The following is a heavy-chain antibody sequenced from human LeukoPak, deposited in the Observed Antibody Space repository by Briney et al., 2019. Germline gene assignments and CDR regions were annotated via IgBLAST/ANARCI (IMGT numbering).Heavy chain of an antibody. CDR3: ATAPARPSGSYYHFDY. CDR1: GYTLTELS. D-gene: IGHD1-26*01. V-gene: IGHV1-24*01. CDR2: FDPEDGET. Sequence: ASVKVSCKVSGYTLTELSMHWVRQAPGKGLEWMGGFDPEDGETIYAQKFQGRVTMTEDTSTDTAYMELSSLGSEDTAVYYCATAPARPSGSYYHFDYWGQGTLVTVSS. J-gene: IGHJ4*02.